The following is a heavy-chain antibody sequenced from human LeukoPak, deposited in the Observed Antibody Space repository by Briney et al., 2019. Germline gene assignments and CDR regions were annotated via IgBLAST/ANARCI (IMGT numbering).Heavy chain of an antibody. V-gene: IGHV3-74*01. D-gene: IGHD6-13*01. J-gene: IGHJ4*02. CDR3: ASAPPGIAAYFDF. CDR1: GFTFSNYW. CDR2: INIDGSSP. Sequence: GRSLRLSCAASGFTFSNYWMHWVRQAPGKGLVWVSRINIDGSSPRYADSVEGRFTISRDNAKNTLYLQMNSLRVEDTAVYYCASAPPGIAAYFDFWGRGTLVTVSS.